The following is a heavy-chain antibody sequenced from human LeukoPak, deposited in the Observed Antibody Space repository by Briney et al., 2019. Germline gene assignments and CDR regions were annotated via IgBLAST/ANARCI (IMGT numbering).Heavy chain of an antibody. J-gene: IGHJ6*03. CDR2: ISYSGNT. D-gene: IGHD3-22*01. CDR3: SRLTHSYYSDTSGYYPYYYMDV. V-gene: IGHV4-39*02. CDR1: GGSFSGYY. Sequence: SETLSLTCAVYGGSFSGYYWGWIRQSPGKGLEWIGRISYSGNTYYNPSLKSRVTISVDTSKNHFSLRLSSVTAADTAVYYCSRLTHSYYSDTSGYYPYYYMDVWGEGTTVAVSS.